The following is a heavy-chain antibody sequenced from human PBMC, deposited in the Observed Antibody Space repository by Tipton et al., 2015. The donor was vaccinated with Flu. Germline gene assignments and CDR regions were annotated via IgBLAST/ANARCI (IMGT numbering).Heavy chain of an antibody. Sequence: TLSLTCTVSGYSISSGFYWGWIRQPPGKGLEWIATIIQSGNAYYNPSLRSRVTISVDTTKNLFSLNLSSVTATDTAVYYCARALNSGREYTFDIWGRGTVVTVSS. CDR2: IIQSGNA. CDR3: ARALNSGREYTFDI. J-gene: IGHJ3*02. D-gene: IGHD1-26*01. V-gene: IGHV4-38-2*02. CDR1: GYSISSGFY.